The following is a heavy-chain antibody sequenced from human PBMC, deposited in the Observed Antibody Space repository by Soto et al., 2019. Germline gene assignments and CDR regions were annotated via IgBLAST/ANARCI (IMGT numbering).Heavy chain of an antibody. J-gene: IGHJ4*02. Sequence: EVQLLESGGGLVQPGGSLRLSCAASGFTFSNYAMSWVRQAPGKGLEWVSAISGSGGSTYYADSVKGRFTISRDNSKNTLYLQMQSLRAEATAVSYCSKRRVGANRSYYFDYWGQGTLVTVSS. CDR2: ISGSGGST. D-gene: IGHD1-26*01. CDR1: GFTFSNYA. CDR3: SKRRVGANRSYYFDY. V-gene: IGHV3-23*01.